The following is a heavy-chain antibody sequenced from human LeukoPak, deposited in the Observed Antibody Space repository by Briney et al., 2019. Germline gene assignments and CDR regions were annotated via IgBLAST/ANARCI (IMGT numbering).Heavy chain of an antibody. CDR3: ARPDILTGFSFAS. CDR1: GYTFTGYY. D-gene: IGHD3-9*01. Sequence: ASVKVSCKASGYTFTGYYMHWVRQAPGQGLEWMGWINPNSGGTNYAQKFQGRVTMTRDTSISTAYMELSRLRSDDTAVYYCARPDILTGFSFASWGQGTLVTVSS. CDR2: INPNSGGT. V-gene: IGHV1-2*02. J-gene: IGHJ4*02.